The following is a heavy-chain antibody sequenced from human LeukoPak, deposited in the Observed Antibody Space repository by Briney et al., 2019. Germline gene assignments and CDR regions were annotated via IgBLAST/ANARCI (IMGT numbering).Heavy chain of an antibody. V-gene: IGHV1-8*01. Sequence: GASVKVSCKASGYSFTSFDINWVRQATGQGLEWMGWMNPNSGNKGYAQKFQGRVTMTRNTSISTAYMELSSLGSEDTAVYYCARVTRYYYGMDVWGQGTTVTVSS. CDR3: ARVTRYYYGMDV. J-gene: IGHJ6*02. CDR1: GYSFTSFD. CDR2: MNPNSGNK.